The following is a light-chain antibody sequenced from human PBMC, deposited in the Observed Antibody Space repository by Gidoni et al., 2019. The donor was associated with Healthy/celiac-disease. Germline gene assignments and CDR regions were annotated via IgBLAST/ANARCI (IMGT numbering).Light chain of an antibody. J-gene: IGLJ1*01. CDR2: DVS. V-gene: IGLV2-11*01. CDR3: CSYAGSYTYV. CDR1: SSDVGGYNY. Sequence: QSALTQPRPVSGSPGQSVTIACTGTSSDVGGYNYVPWYQQHPGKAPKLMIYDVSKRPSGVPVRFSGSKSGNTASLTISGLQAEDEADYYCCSYAGSYTYVFGTGTKVTVL.